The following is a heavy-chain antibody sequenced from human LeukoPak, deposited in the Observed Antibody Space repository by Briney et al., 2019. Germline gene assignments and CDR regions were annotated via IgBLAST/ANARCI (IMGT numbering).Heavy chain of an antibody. Sequence: GGSLRLSCAASGFTFSDYYMNWIRQAPGKGLEWVSFISSSGSTIYYADSVKGRFTLSGDKATNSLYLQMNSLRPEDTAVYYCARERTPKPYYGSGTFYRYFDLWGQGALVTVSS. CDR2: ISSSGSTI. CDR3: ARERTPKPYYGSGTFYRYFDL. V-gene: IGHV3-11*04. CDR1: GFTFSDYY. D-gene: IGHD3-10*01. J-gene: IGHJ4*02.